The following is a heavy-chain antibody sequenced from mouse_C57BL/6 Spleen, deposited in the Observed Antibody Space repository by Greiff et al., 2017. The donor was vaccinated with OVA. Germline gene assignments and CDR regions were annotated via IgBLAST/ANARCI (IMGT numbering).Heavy chain of an antibody. CDR2: IDPSDSYT. D-gene: IGHD4-1*01. CDR3: ARSRENWDTAY. Sequence: VKLMESGAELVKPGASVKLSCKASGYTFTSYWMQWVKQRPGQGLEWIGEIDPSDSYTNYNQKFKGKATLTVDTSSSTAYMQLSSLTSEDAAVYDCARSRENWDTAYWGQGTLVTVSA. V-gene: IGHV1-50*01. J-gene: IGHJ3*01. CDR1: GYTFTSYW.